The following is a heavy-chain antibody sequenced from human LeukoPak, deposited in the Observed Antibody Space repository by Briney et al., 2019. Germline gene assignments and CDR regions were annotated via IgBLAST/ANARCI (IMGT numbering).Heavy chain of an antibody. D-gene: IGHD3-9*01. CDR1: GYSFTRHY. Sequence: ASVKVSCKASGYSFTRHYMHWVRQAPGQGLEWMGWINPNSGGTNYAQKFQGRVTMTRDTSISTAYMELSRLRSDDTAVYYCARAEYYDILTGYYRPIDYWGQGTLVTVSS. CDR2: INPNSGGT. V-gene: IGHV1-2*02. J-gene: IGHJ4*02. CDR3: ARAEYYDILTGYYRPIDY.